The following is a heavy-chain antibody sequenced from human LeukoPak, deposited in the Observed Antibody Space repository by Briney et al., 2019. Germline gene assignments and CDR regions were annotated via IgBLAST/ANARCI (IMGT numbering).Heavy chain of an antibody. CDR2: IYFSGSV. D-gene: IGHD3-9*01. J-gene: IGHJ5*02. Sequence: SETLSLTCTVSGDITHYWGWIRQPPGKGLECIGSIYFSGSVYYNPSLKSRVTISVDTSKNQFSLKLSSVTAADTAVYYCARAPEDILTGYSTGGSWFDPWGQGTLVTVSS. CDR1: GDITHY. V-gene: IGHV4-39*07. CDR3: ARAPEDILTGYSTGGSWFDP.